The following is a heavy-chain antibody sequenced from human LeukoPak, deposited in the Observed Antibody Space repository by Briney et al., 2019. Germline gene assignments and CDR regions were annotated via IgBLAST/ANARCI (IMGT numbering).Heavy chain of an antibody. V-gene: IGHV3-21*01. J-gene: IGHJ3*02. CDR1: GFTFSSYS. CDR3: ARHPYSSSGTGAFDI. D-gene: IGHD6-13*01. Sequence: GGSLRLSCAASGFTFSSYSMNWVRQAPGKGLEWVSSISSSSSYIYYADSVKGRFTISRDNAKNSLYLQMNSLRAEDTAVYYCARHPYSSSGTGAFDIWGQGTMVTVSS. CDR2: ISSSSSYI.